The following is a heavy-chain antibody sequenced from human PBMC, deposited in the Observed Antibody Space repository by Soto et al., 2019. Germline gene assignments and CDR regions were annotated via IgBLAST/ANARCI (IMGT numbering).Heavy chain of an antibody. D-gene: IGHD2-2*01. CDR2: INAGNGNT. Sequence: ASVKVSCKASGYTFTSYAMHWVRQAPGQRLEWMGWINAGNGNTKYSQKFQGRVTITRDTSASTAYMEQSSLRSEDTAVYYCSLCSSSCQYYYYYGMDVWGQGTTVTVSS. J-gene: IGHJ6*02. V-gene: IGHV1-3*01. CDR1: GYTFTSYA. CDR3: SLCSSSCQYYYYYGMDV.